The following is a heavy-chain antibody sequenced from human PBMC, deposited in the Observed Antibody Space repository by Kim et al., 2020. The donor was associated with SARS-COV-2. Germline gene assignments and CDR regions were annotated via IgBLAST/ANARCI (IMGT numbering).Heavy chain of an antibody. D-gene: IGHD3-10*01. CDR1: GGSISSINW. CDR3: ARDRSYGSGSFADY. V-gene: IGHV4-4*02. CDR2: IYHSGST. Sequence: SETLSLTCTVSGGSISSINWWTWVRQPPGKGLEWIGEIYHSGSTNYNPSLKSRVTISVDRSRNQFSLNLSSVTAADTAVYYCARDRSYGSGSFADYWGQGTLVTVSS. J-gene: IGHJ4*02.